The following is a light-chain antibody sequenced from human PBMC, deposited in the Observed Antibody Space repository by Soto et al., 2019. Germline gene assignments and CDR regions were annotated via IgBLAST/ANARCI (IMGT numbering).Light chain of an antibody. J-gene: IGLJ3*02. CDR1: SSDVGGYNY. V-gene: IGLV2-11*01. CDR3: SSYIGNNNLV. CDR2: DVS. Sequence: QSALTQPRSVSGSPGQSVTISCTGTSSDVGGYNYVSWYQQHPGKAPKLMIYDVSKRPSGVPDRFSGSKSGNTASLTISGLQAEDEADYYCSSYIGNNNLVFGGGTKVTVL.